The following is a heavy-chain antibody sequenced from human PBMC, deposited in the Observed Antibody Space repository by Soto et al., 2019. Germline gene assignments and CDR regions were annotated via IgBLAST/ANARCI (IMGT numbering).Heavy chain of an antibody. J-gene: IGHJ5*02. V-gene: IGHV1-69*06. CDR3: ARDHDYYDSSGYYHWFDP. D-gene: IGHD3-22*01. CDR2: IIPIFGTA. CDR1: GGTFSSYA. Sequence: SVKVSCKASGGTFSSYAISWVRQAPGQGLEWMGGIIPIFGTANYAQKFRGRVTITADKSTSTAYMELSSLRSEDTAVYYCARDHDYYDSSGYYHWFDPWGQGTLVTVSS.